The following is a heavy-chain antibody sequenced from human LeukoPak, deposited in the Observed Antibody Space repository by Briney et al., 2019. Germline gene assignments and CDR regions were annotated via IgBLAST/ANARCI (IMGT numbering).Heavy chain of an antibody. CDR2: ISAYKGNT. CDR1: GYTFISYG. V-gene: IGHV1-18*01. CDR3: ASPRLVTGAFDI. D-gene: IGHD3-9*01. J-gene: IGHJ3*02. Sequence: ASVKASCKASGYTFISYGMSWVRQAPGQGLEWMAWISAYKGNTNYAQKLQGRVTMTTDSSTNTAYLELRSLRSDDTAVYYCASPRLVTGAFDIWGQGTTVTVSS.